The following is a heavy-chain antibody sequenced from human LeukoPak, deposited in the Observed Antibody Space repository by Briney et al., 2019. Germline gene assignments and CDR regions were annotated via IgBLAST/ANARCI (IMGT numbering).Heavy chain of an antibody. J-gene: IGHJ4*02. Sequence: PGGSLRLSSAASEFTFSIYTMAWVRQVPGKGLEWVSDISGRGDNTYYADSVKGRFTISRDNSKNTLYLQLNSLRADDTAAYYCAKAGRRGIVDFHYFDQWGQGTLVTVSS. V-gene: IGHV3-23*01. CDR1: EFTFSIYT. CDR3: AKAGRRGIVDFHYFDQ. D-gene: IGHD1-26*01. CDR2: ISGRGDNT.